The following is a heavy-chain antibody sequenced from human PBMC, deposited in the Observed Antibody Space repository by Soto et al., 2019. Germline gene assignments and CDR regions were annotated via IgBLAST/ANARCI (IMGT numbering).Heavy chain of an antibody. D-gene: IGHD3-16*01. V-gene: IGHV2-5*01. CDR3: AQGGGSMDV. Sequence: QITLKESGPTLVKPTHTLTLTCNFSGFSLDTRGVGVIWSRQPPGKALEWLALIYCNDDKRYNPSLKNRLTVTKDTSKNQVVLTMTSMDPVDTGTYYCAQGGGSMDVWGPGTTVTVSS. CDR1: GFSLDTRGVG. CDR2: IYCNDDK. J-gene: IGHJ6*02.